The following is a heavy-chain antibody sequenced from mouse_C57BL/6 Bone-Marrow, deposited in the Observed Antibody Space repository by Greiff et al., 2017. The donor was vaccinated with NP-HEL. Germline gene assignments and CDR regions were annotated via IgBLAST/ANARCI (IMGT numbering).Heavy chain of an antibody. CDR2: ISGGGGNT. D-gene: IGHD1-1*01. CDR3: ARQGYYYGSSYSYAMDY. V-gene: IGHV5-9*01. J-gene: IGHJ4*01. Sequence: EVNVVESGGGLVKPGGSLKLSCAASGFTFSSYTMSWVRQTPEKRLEWVATISGGGGNTYYPDSVKGRFTISRDNAKNTLYLQMSSLRSEDTALYYCARQGYYYGSSYSYAMDYWGQGTSVTVSS. CDR1: GFTFSSYT.